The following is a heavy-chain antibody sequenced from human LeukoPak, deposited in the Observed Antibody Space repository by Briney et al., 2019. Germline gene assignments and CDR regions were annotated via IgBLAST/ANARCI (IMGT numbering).Heavy chain of an antibody. V-gene: IGHV3-9*01. D-gene: IGHD6-25*01. CDR1: GFTFDDYA. CDR3: AKGAAAGIRGYFAY. CDR2: ISYNRDAT. J-gene: IGHJ4*02. Sequence: GGSLRLSCVGSGFTFDDYAMHCVRQAPGKGRECVSAISYNRDATGYADSVKGRFTVSRDNAKNSLYLEMHSLRSEDTALYYCAKGAAAGIRGYFAYWGQGILVTVSS.